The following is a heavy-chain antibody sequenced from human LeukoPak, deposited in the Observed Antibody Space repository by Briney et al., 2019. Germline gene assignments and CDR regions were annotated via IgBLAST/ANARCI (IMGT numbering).Heavy chain of an antibody. Sequence: ASVKVSCKASEYTFTGYYMHWVRQAPGQGLEWMGWINPNSGGTNYAQKFQGRVTMTRDTSISTAYMELSRLRSDDTAVYYCARELSYYYDSSGYSNAFDIWGQGTMVTVSS. J-gene: IGHJ3*02. CDR2: INPNSGGT. CDR1: EYTFTGYY. V-gene: IGHV1-2*02. CDR3: ARELSYYYDSSGYSNAFDI. D-gene: IGHD3-22*01.